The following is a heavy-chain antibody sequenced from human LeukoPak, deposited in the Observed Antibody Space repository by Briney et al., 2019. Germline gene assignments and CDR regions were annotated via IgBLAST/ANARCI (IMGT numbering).Heavy chain of an antibody. D-gene: IGHD2/OR15-2a*01. J-gene: IGHJ4*02. CDR1: GDSISISDYY. Sequence: SETLSLTCTISGDSISISDYYWSWIRQPAGKGLEWIGRVYNTGNTMYNPSLKSRVTMSIDTSKNQFSLKLTSVTAADTALYYCARGGTIFTFSDSWGRGTLVTVSS. V-gene: IGHV4-61*02. CDR2: VYNTGNT. CDR3: ARGGTIFTFSDS.